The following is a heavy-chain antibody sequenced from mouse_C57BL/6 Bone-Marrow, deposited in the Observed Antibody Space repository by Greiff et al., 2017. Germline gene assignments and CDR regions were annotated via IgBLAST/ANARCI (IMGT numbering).Heavy chain of an antibody. Sequence: EVKLMESGGGLVKPGGSLKLSCAASGFTFSDYGMHWVRQAPEKGLEWVAYISSGSSTIYYADTVQGRFTISRDNAENTLFLQMTSLRSEDTAMYYCARRRFFDYWGQGTTLTVSS. CDR2: ISSGSSTI. J-gene: IGHJ2*01. CDR3: ARRRFFDY. V-gene: IGHV5-17*01. CDR1: GFTFSDYG.